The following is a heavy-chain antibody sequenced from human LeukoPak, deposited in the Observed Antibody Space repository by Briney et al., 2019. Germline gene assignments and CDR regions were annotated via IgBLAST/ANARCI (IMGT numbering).Heavy chain of an antibody. J-gene: IGHJ4*02. CDR3: ARKGTKITMVGGPIRNN. CDR2: IYSGGST. CDR1: GFTVSSNY. V-gene: IGHV3-53*04. D-gene: IGHD3-10*01. Sequence: PGGSLRLSCAASGFTVSSNYMSWVRQAPGKGLEWVSVIYSGGSTYYADSVKGRFTISRHNSKNTLYLQMNSLRAEDTAVYYCARKGTKITMVGGPIRNNWGKGTLVTVSS.